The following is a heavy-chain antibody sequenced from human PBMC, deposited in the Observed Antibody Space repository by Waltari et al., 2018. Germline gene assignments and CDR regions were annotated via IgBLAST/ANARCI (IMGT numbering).Heavy chain of an antibody. Sequence: AASGFTFSSYAMHWVRQAPGKGLEWVAVISYDGSNKYYADSVKGRFTISRDNSKNTLYLQMNSLRAEDTAVYYCARDGGDYPKRRAFDIWGQGTMVTVSS. CDR3: ARDGGDYPKRRAFDI. V-gene: IGHV3-30-3*01. CDR1: GFTFSSYA. CDR2: ISYDGSNK. D-gene: IGHD4-17*01. J-gene: IGHJ3*02.